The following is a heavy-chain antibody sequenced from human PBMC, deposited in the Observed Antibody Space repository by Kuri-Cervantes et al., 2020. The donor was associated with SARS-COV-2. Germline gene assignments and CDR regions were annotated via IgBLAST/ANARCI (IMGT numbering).Heavy chain of an antibody. Sequence: SETLSLTCTVPGGPISGYYWSWIRQPPGKGLEWIGEINHSGSTDYNPSLNSRVTISVDTSKNQYSLKLSSVTAADTAVYYCLRMKNSSDGYNFPLDYFDYWGQGTLVTVSS. V-gene: IGHV4-34*01. D-gene: IGHD5-24*01. CDR3: LRMKNSSDGYNFPLDYFDY. CDR1: GGPISGYY. CDR2: INHSGST. J-gene: IGHJ4*02.